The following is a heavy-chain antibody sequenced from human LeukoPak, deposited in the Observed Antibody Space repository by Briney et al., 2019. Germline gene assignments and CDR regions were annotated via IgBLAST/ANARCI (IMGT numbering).Heavy chain of an antibody. J-gene: IGHJ4*02. CDR1: GFTFSSYG. D-gene: IGHD6-19*01. V-gene: IGHV3-33*01. CDR2: IWYDGSNK. CDR3: ARTRYSSGWYGDY. Sequence: GRSLRLSCAASGFTFSSYGMHWVRQAPGKGLEWVAVIWYDGSNKYYADSVKGLFTISRDNSKNTLYLQMNSLRAEDTAVYYCARTRYSSGWYGDYWGQGTLVTVSS.